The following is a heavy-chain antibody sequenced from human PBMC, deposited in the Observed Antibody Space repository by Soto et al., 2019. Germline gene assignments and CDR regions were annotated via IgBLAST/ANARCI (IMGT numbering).Heavy chain of an antibody. J-gene: IGHJ4*02. CDR1: GLTFSRYA. D-gene: IGHD1-26*01. V-gene: IGHV3-23*01. Sequence: PGGSLRLSCAVSGLTFSRYAMSWVRQAPGKGLEWVSAIINTGGDTLYADSVKARFTISRDNFKNTLYLQMNSLRAEDAAIYYCAKASGESYPESRVFDQWGQGTRVTVSS. CDR2: IINTGGDT. CDR3: AKASGESYPESRVFDQ.